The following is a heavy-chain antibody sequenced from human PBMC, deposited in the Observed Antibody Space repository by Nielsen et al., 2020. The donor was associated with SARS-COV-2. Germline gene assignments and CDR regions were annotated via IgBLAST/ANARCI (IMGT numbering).Heavy chain of an antibody. CDR3: AKGRDNYYYDSWYYFDY. Sequence: GSLKISCAASGFPFSSYAMSWVRQAPGKGLEWVSVIYTGGTGTHYADSVKGRFSISRDNSKNTLYLQMNSLRAEDTAVYYCAKGRDNYYYDSWYYFDYWGQGSLVTVSS. V-gene: IGHV3-23*03. J-gene: IGHJ4*02. CDR2: IYTGGTGT. D-gene: IGHD3-22*01. CDR1: GFPFSSYA.